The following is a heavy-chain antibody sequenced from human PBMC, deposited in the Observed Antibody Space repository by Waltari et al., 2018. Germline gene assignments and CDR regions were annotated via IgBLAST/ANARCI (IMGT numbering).Heavy chain of an antibody. CDR1: GGSISRGGYY. V-gene: IGHV4-31*03. Sequence: QVQLQESGPGLVKPSQTLSLTCTVSGGSISRGGYYWSWIRQHPGKGLEWIGYIYYSGSTYYNPSLKSRVTISVDTSKNQFSLKLSSVTAADTAVYYCARNIAVAGTGGFDYWGQGTLVTVSS. CDR3: ARNIAVAGTGGFDY. J-gene: IGHJ4*02. D-gene: IGHD6-19*01. CDR2: IYYSGST.